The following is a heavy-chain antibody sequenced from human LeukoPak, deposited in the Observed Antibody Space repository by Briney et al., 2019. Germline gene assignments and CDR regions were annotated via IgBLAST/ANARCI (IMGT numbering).Heavy chain of an antibody. Sequence: GASVKVSCKASGYTFTSYGISWVRQAPGQGLEWMGWISAYNGNTNYAQKLRGRVTMTTDTSTSTAYMELRSLRSGDTAVYYCARISGGKGSHYYYYGMDVWGKGTTVTVSS. CDR1: GYTFTSYG. D-gene: IGHD3-16*01. CDR3: ARISGGKGSHYYYYGMDV. J-gene: IGHJ6*04. CDR2: ISAYNGNT. V-gene: IGHV1-18*04.